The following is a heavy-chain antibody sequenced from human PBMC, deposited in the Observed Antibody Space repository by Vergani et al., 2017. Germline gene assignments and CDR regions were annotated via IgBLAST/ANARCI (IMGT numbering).Heavy chain of an antibody. CDR1: GYTFTDHY. D-gene: IGHD4-17*01. V-gene: IGHV1-69-2*01. Sequence: EVQLVQSGAEVKKPGATMKISCKVSGYTFTDHYMHWVKQAPGKGLEWMGLVDPEDGETIYAEKFKGRATIAADTTTDTAHLELSSLSSEDTAVYYCATPQKVTTGVMEVWGQGTLVIVSS. CDR3: ATPQKVTTGVMEV. CDR2: VDPEDGET. J-gene: IGHJ4*03.